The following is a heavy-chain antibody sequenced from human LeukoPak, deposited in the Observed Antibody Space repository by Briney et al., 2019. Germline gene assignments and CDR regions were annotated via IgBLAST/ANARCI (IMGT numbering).Heavy chain of an antibody. J-gene: IGHJ4*02. Sequence: GGSLRLSCAASGFTFSSYAMSWVRQAPGKGLEWISYISASSSTMYYADSVKGRFTISRDNAKNSLSLQINSLRDEDTAVLYCARDAGTGYFDYWGQGTLVTVSS. D-gene: IGHD1-1*01. CDR2: ISASSSTM. CDR3: ARDAGTGYFDY. CDR1: GFTFSSYA. V-gene: IGHV3-48*02.